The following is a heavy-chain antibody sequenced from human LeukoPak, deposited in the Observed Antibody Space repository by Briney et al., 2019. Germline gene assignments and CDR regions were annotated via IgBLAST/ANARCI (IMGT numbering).Heavy chain of an antibody. Sequence: SETLSLTCTVSGGSISSYYWSWIRQPPGKGLEWIGYIYYSGSTNYNPSPKSRVTISVDTSKNQFSLKLSSVTAADTAVYYCARSPSGYDPYYFDYWGQGTLVTVSS. CDR3: ARSPSGYDPYYFDY. V-gene: IGHV4-59*01. D-gene: IGHD5-12*01. CDR1: GGSISSYY. CDR2: IYYSGST. J-gene: IGHJ4*02.